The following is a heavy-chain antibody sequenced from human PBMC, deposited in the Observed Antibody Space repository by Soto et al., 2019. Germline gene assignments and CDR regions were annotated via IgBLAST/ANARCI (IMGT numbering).Heavy chain of an antibody. CDR2: IYHSGST. Sequence: KPSETLSLTCAVSGYSISSGYYWGWIRQPPGKGLEWIGSIYHSGSTYYNPSLKSRVTISVDTSKNQFSLKLSSVTAADTAVYYCARVWDFWSGHKDYWGQGTLVTVSS. J-gene: IGHJ4*02. D-gene: IGHD3-3*01. CDR1: GYSISSGYY. CDR3: ARVWDFWSGHKDY. V-gene: IGHV4-38-2*01.